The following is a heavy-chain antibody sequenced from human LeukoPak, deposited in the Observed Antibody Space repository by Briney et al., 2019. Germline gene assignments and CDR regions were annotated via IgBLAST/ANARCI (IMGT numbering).Heavy chain of an antibody. V-gene: IGHV3-23*01. Sequence: PGGSLRLSCAASGFIFSSYSMSWARQAPGMGLEWVSVITGSGGNTYYADSVKGRFTISKDDSKNTVYLQMSSLRVEDTAIYYCAKDYLGSSNAFNIWGQGTMVTVSP. D-gene: IGHD6-13*01. J-gene: IGHJ3*02. CDR3: AKDYLGSSNAFNI. CDR2: ITGSGGNT. CDR1: GFIFSSYS.